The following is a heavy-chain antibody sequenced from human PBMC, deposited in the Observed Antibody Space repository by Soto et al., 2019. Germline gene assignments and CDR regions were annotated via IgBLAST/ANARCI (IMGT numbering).Heavy chain of an antibody. Sequence: QVVESGGGLVTPGGSISHSCVGSGFDFSPAWMHWVRQAPGTGLEWVGRIKSKGSGGTTDYSAPVKGRFTISRDDSKNTVYLQMNSLKSEDTAVYFCSKQRGPSGYSYYGLEVWGQGITVTVTS. CDR3: SKQRGPSGYSYYGLEV. CDR1: GFDFSPAW. V-gene: IGHV3-15*07. J-gene: IGHJ6*01. CDR2: IKSKGSGGTT. D-gene: IGHD2-15*01.